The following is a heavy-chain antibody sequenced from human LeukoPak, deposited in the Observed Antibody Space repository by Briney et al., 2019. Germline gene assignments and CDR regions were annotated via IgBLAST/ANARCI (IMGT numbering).Heavy chain of an antibody. V-gene: IGHV4-34*01. CDR3: ARFSGRRDGYIIYYFDH. J-gene: IGHJ4*02. CDR2: INHSGST. Sequence: SETLSLTCAVYGGSFSGYYWSWIRQPPGKGLEWIGEINHSGSTNYSPSLKSRVTISVDTSKNQFSLKLSSVTAADTAVYYCARFSGRRDGYIIYYFDHWGQGTLVTVSS. D-gene: IGHD5-24*01. CDR1: GGSFSGYY.